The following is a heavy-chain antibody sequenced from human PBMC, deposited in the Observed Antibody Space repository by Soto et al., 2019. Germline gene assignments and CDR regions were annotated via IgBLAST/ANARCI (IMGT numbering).Heavy chain of an antibody. D-gene: IGHD2-15*01. J-gene: IGHJ4*02. CDR1: GFTFRSYA. Sequence: EVQLLESGGGLVQPGGSLSLACAASGFTFRSYAMRWVRHAPGKGLEWVSAISGSGGSTYYADSVKGRFTISRDNSKNTLYLKMNSLRAEDTAVYYCANLDIVVVVAATRGMDYWGQGTLVTVSS. CDR3: ANLDIVVVVAATRGMDY. V-gene: IGHV3-23*01. CDR2: ISGSGGST.